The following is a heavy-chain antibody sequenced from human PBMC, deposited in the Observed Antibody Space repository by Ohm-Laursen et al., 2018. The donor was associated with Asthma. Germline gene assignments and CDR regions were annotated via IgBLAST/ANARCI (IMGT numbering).Heavy chain of an antibody. CDR3: ARGRSWGSGLDAFDI. J-gene: IGHJ3*02. Sequence: GSLRLSCTASGFTFSDYYMSWIRQAPGKGLEWVSYISSSSSYTNYADSVKGRFTISRDNAKNSLYLQMNSLRAEDTAVYYCARGRSWGSGLDAFDIWGQGTMVTVSS. D-gene: IGHD7-27*01. CDR1: GFTFSDYY. CDR2: ISSSSSYT. V-gene: IGHV3-11*06.